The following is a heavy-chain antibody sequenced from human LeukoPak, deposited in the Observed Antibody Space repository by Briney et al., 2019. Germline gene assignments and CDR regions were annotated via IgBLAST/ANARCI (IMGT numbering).Heavy chain of an antibody. Sequence: SGGSLRLSCAASGFTFSSYGMHWVRQAPGKGLEWVAFIRYDGSNKYYADSVKGRFTISRDNSKNTLYLQMNSLRAEDTAVYYCAKDWYYYGSGIDYWGQGTLVTVS. CDR1: GFTFSSYG. V-gene: IGHV3-30*02. CDR2: IRYDGSNK. CDR3: AKDWYYYGSGIDY. J-gene: IGHJ4*02. D-gene: IGHD3-10*01.